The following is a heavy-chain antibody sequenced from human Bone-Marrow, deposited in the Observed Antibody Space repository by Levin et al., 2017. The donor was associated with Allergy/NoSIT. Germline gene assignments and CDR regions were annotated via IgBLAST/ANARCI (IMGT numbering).Heavy chain of an antibody. V-gene: IGHV3-74*01. Sequence: GGSLRLSCEVSGFIFSDYWMHWVRQGPGKGLVWVARMNSDGSRIEYVDSVKGRFTISRDNAKHTLYLQMNSLRVEDTAVYFCASDWEGALNDWGQGTTVTVSS. CDR3: ASDWEGALND. CDR2: MNSDGSRI. J-gene: IGHJ6*02. CDR1: GFIFSDYW. D-gene: IGHD1-26*01.